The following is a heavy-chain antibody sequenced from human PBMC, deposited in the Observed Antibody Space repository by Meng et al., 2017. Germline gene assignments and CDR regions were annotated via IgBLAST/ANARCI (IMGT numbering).Heavy chain of an antibody. J-gene: IGHJ6*02. Sequence: ASVKVSCKASGYTFTSYGISWVRQAPGQGLEWMGWISAYNGNTNYAQKLQGRVTMTTDTSTSTAYVELRSLRSDDTAVYYCARPRTYYDILTGYSHYYYYGMDVWGQGTTVTVSS. CDR3: ARPRTYYDILTGYSHYYYYGMDV. V-gene: IGHV1-18*01. CDR2: ISAYNGNT. CDR1: GYTFTSYG. D-gene: IGHD3-9*01.